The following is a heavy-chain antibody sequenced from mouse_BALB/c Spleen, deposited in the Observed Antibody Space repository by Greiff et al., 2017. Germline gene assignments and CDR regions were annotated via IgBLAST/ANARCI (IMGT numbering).Heavy chain of an antibody. Sequence: EVKLVESGGGLVQPGGSLRLSCATSGFTFTDYYMSWVRQPPGKALEWLGFIRNKANGYTTEYSASVKGRFTISRDNSQSILYLQMNTLRAEDSATYYCARDGGITPPWFAYWGQGTLVTVSA. V-gene: IGHV7-3*02. J-gene: IGHJ3*01. CDR2: IRNKANGYTT. D-gene: IGHD1-1*01. CDR3: ARDGGITPPWFAY. CDR1: GFTFTDYY.